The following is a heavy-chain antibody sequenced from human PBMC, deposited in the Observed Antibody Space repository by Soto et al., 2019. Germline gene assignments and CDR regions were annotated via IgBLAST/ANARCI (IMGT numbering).Heavy chain of an antibody. V-gene: IGHV1-18*01. CDR2: ISAYNGNT. CDR3: ARGYCISTSCYVPFDY. J-gene: IGHJ4*02. Sequence: ASVKVSCKASGYTFTSYAISWVRQAPGQGLEWMGWISAYNGNTNYAQKLQGRVTMTTDTSTSTAYMELRSLRSDDTAVYYCARGYCISTSCYVPFDYWGQGTLVTVSS. D-gene: IGHD2-2*01. CDR1: GYTFTSYA.